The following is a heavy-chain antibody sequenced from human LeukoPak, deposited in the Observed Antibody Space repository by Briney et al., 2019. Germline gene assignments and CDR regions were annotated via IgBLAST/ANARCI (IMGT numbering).Heavy chain of an antibody. D-gene: IGHD3-3*01. V-gene: IGHV3-23*01. CDR1: GFTFNSYA. CDR3: AKYNSLTIPLRGGFDP. Sequence: GGSLRLSCAASGFTFNSYAMSWVRQAPGKGLEWVSAISGVGGSTYYADSVKGRFTISRDNSKNTLYLQMNSLRAEDTALYYCAKYNSLTIPLRGGFDPWGQGTLVTVSS. CDR2: ISGVGGST. J-gene: IGHJ5*02.